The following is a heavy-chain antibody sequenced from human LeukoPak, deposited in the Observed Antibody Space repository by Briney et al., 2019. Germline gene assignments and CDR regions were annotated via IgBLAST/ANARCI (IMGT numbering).Heavy chain of an antibody. CDR1: GFTFSNYW. Sequence: GGSLRLSCEGSGFTFSNYWMGWGRQAPGTGLEWVAVISYDGSRTDYTVSVNGRFTISRDNSKNTLYLQMNSLRTEDTAVYYCATAPLYSSSWYFRGYFDDWGQGTLVTVSS. CDR2: ISYDGSRT. D-gene: IGHD6-13*01. V-gene: IGHV3-30*03. CDR3: ATAPLYSSSWYFRGYFDD. J-gene: IGHJ4*02.